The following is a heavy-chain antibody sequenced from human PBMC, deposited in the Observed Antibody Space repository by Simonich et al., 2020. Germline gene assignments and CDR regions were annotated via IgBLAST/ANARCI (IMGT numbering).Heavy chain of an antibody. CDR2: INPNRGVA. CDR3: ARVFREYSSSSGAFDI. CDR1: GYTFTGYY. J-gene: IGHJ3*02. D-gene: IGHD6-6*01. Sequence: QVQLVQSGAEVKKHGASVKASCKVSGYTFTGYYMHWVRQAPGQGLEWVGRINPNRGVANYAQKFKGRVTMTRDTSISTAYMGLSRLRSDDTAVYYCARVFREYSSSSGAFDIWGQGTMVTVSS. V-gene: IGHV1-2*06.